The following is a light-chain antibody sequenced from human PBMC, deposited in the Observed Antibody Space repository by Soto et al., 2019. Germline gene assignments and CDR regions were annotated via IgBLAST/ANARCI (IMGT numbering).Light chain of an antibody. Sequence: EIVLTQSPGTLSLSPGERATLSCRSSQSVSSNYLAWYQQKPDPAPRLVIYDVFGRPTGIPDRLSGRGSGTDFTLTISRLEPEDFAVYYCQQYGKSPTFGQGTKVEIK. J-gene: IGKJ1*01. CDR1: QSVSSNY. V-gene: IGKV3-20*01. CDR3: QQYGKSPT. CDR2: DVF.